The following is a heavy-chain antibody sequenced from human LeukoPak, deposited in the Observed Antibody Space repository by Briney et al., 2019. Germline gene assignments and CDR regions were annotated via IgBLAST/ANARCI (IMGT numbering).Heavy chain of an antibody. V-gene: IGHV3-30-3*01. D-gene: IGHD2-2*01. CDR1: GFPFSSYA. J-gene: IGHJ4*02. CDR3: ARYCSSTSCYVDGFDY. Sequence: GGSLRLSCAASGFPFSSYAMHWVRQAPGKGLEWVAVISYDGSNKYYADSVKGRFTISRDNSKNTLYLQMNSLRAEDTAVYYCARYCSSTSCYVDGFDYWGQGTLVTVSS. CDR2: ISYDGSNK.